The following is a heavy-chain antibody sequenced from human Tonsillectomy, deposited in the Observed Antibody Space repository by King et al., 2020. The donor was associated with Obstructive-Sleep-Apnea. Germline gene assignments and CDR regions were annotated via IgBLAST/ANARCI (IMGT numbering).Heavy chain of an antibody. Sequence: VQLQESGPGLVKPSETLSLTCIVSGGSISSYYWSWIRQPPGKGPEWIWYIYYSGGTNYNPSPKSRVTISEDTSKNQFSLKLSSVTAADTAVYYCARLSAVAGYWYFDLWGRGTLVTVSS. V-gene: IGHV4-59*08. CDR2: IYYSGGT. CDR3: ARLSAVAGYWYFDL. CDR1: GGSISSYY. J-gene: IGHJ2*01. D-gene: IGHD6-19*01.